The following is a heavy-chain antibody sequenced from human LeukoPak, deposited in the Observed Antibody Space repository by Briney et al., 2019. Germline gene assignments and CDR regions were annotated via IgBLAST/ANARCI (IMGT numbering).Heavy chain of an antibody. CDR3: AKDSSGWYFTAVDY. V-gene: IGHV3-7*01. CDR1: GFTFSSFW. J-gene: IGHJ4*02. Sequence: GGSLRLSCAASGFTFSSFWMNWVRQAPGKGLEWVANIKEDGSEKYYVDSVKGRFTISRDNAKNSLYLQMNSLRAEDTAVYYCAKDSSGWYFTAVDYWGQGTLVTVSS. D-gene: IGHD6-19*01. CDR2: IKEDGSEK.